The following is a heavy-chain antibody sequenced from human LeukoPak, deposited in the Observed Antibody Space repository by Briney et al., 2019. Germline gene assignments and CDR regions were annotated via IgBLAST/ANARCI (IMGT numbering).Heavy chain of an antibody. CDR2: INWNGGST. V-gene: IGHV3-20*04. CDR3: AREDGYGDYIPEYYFDY. Sequence: PGGSLRLSCAASGFTVSSNYMSWVRQAPGKGLEWVSGINWNGGSTGYADSVKGRFTISRDTAKNSLYLQMNSLRAEDTALYYCAREDGYGDYIPEYYFDYWGQGTLVTVSS. D-gene: IGHD4-17*01. CDR1: GFTVSSNY. J-gene: IGHJ4*02.